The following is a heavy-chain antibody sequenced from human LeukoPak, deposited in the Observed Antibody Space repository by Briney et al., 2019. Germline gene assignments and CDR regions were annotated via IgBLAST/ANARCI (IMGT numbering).Heavy chain of an antibody. V-gene: IGHV1-2*02. CDR1: GYTFSGYY. CDR3: ARVAARRGDY. D-gene: IGHD6-6*01. CDR2: INPNSGGT. Sequence: ASVKVSCKASGYTFSGYYIHWVRQAPGQGLEWMGWINPNSGGTNYARKFQGRVTMTRDTSISTAYMELSRLRSDDTAVYYCARVAARRGDYWGQGTLVTVSS. J-gene: IGHJ4*02.